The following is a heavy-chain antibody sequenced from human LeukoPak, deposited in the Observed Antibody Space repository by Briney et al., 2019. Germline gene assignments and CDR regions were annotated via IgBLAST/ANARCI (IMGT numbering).Heavy chain of an antibody. Sequence: PGGSLRLSCVASGFAYSTTWMNWVRQAPGKGLEWVANIGQGERQMNYADSVKGRFSISRDNARNSLFLQLNSLRAEGTAVYYCASSYLKHWGQGTLVTVSS. J-gene: IGHJ1*01. CDR3: ASSYLKH. V-gene: IGHV3-7*01. CDR2: IGQGERQM. CDR1: GFAYSTTW.